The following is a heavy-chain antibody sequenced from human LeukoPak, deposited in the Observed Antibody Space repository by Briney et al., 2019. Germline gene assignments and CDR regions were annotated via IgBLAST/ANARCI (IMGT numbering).Heavy chain of an antibody. J-gene: IGHJ1*01. CDR1: GFTFSSYS. CDR3: ARDSGYYGSGSYEYFQH. V-gene: IGHV3-21*04. CDR2: ISSSSSYI. D-gene: IGHD3-10*01. Sequence: PGGSLRLSCAASGFTFSSYSMNWVRQAPGKGLEWVSSISSSSSYIYYADSVKGRFTISRDNAKNSLYLQMNSLRAEDTAVYYCARDSGYYGSGSYEYFQHWGQGTLVTVSS.